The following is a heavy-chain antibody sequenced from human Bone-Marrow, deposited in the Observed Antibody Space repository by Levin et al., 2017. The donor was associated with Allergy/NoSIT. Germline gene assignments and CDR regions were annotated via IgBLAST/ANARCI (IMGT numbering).Heavy chain of an antibody. J-gene: IGHJ6*02. Sequence: GESLKISCAATGFTFGKYDMHWVRQGRGKGLEWVSGIGTSSDTYYADSVKGRFTISRENAKNSLYLQMNSLKDGDTAVYYCVREYYDMLTGYDGMDVWGQGSTVTVSS. D-gene: IGHD3-9*01. CDR3: VREYYDMLTGYDGMDV. CDR2: IGTSSDT. V-gene: IGHV3-13*01. CDR1: GFTFGKYD.